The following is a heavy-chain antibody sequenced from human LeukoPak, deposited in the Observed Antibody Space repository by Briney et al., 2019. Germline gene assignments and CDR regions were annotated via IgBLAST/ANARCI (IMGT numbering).Heavy chain of an antibody. V-gene: IGHV3-30*18. J-gene: IGHJ5*02. D-gene: IGHD2-15*01. Sequence: GGSLRLSCAASGFTFSSYGMHWVRQAPGKGLEWVAVISYDESNKYYADSVKGRFTISRDNSKNTLYLQMNSLRAEDTAVYYCAKSGSCSGGSCYSRSSAWFDPWGQGTLVTVSS. CDR2: ISYDESNK. CDR1: GFTFSSYG. CDR3: AKSGSCSGGSCYSRSSAWFDP.